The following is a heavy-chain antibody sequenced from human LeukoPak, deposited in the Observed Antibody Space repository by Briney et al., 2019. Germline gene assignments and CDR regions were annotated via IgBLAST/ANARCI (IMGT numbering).Heavy chain of an antibody. CDR3: ARDRERSYMDV. J-gene: IGHJ6*03. CDR1: GFIFSSYS. Sequence: GGSLRLSCAASGFIFSSYSMNWVRQAPGKGLEWLSYISTSSSTIYYADSVKGRFTISRDTAKNSLYLQMNSLRAEDTAVYYCARDRERSYMDVWGKGTTVTVSS. V-gene: IGHV3-48*01. CDR2: ISTSSSTI. D-gene: IGHD1-1*01.